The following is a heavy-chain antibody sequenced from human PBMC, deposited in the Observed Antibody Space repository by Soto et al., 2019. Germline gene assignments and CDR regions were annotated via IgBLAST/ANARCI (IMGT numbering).Heavy chain of an antibody. V-gene: IGHV3-23*01. J-gene: IGHJ3*02. CDR3: GKDSTSYNGVYDPFDI. CDR2: IGGEAVST. Sequence: EVQLLESGGALVQPGESLRLSCEASGFIFNNYAMSWVRQGPGKGLEWVAVIGGEAVSTNCADSVKGRCTVSRDNSKNTVYLQLDSLRDADTAVYYCGKDSTSYNGVYDPFDIWGQGTMVTVSS. CDR1: GFIFNNYA. D-gene: IGHD1-1*01.